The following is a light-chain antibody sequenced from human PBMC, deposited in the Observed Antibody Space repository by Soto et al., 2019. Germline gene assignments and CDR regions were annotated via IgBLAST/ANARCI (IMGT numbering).Light chain of an antibody. V-gene: IGLV2-14*03. CDR1: SSYVGGSKF. Sequence: QSVLTQPASVSGSRGQSITISCTGTSSYVGGSKFVSWYQQLPGKAPKLIISDVSDRPSGVSHRFSGSKSGNTASLTISGLQAEDEADYYCSSYTSANSNVFGTGTKVTVL. CDR3: SSYTSANSNV. CDR2: DVS. J-gene: IGLJ1*01.